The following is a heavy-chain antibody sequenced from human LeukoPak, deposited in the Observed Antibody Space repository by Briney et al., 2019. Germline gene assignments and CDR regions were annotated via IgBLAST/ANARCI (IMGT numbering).Heavy chain of an antibody. CDR3: ARLPAAINGYFDP. CDR2: ISGGGGST. Sequence: GGSLRLSCAASGFTFSSYAMNWVRQAPGKGLEWVSVISGGGGSTYYADSVKGRFTISRDNSKNTLYLQMNSLRAEDTAVYYCARLPAAINGYFDPWGQGTLVIVSS. CDR1: GFTFSSYA. J-gene: IGHJ5*02. V-gene: IGHV3-23*01. D-gene: IGHD2-2*01.